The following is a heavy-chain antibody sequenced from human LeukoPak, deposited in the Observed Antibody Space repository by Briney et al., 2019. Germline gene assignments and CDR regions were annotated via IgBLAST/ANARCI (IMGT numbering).Heavy chain of an antibody. CDR2: INAGNGNT. V-gene: IGHV1-3*01. J-gene: IGHJ4*02. CDR1: GYTFTSYA. Sequence: ASVKVSCKASGYTFTSYAMHWVRQAPGQRLEWMGWINAGNGNTKYSQKFQGRVTITRDTSASTAYMELSSLRSEDTAVYYCARDQGSYGSPLEYWGQGTLVTVSS. CDR3: ARDQGSYGSPLEY. D-gene: IGHD5-18*01.